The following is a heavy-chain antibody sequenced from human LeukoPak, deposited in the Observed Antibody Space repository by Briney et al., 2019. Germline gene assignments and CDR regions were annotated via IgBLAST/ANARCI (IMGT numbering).Heavy chain of an antibody. V-gene: IGHV4-39*07. J-gene: IGHJ5*02. CDR2: IHHSGST. Sequence: SETLSLTCTVSGGSISSNNYYWGWIRQPPGKGLEWIGSIHHSGSTYYNPSLKSRVTMSVDTSKNQFSLKLSSVTAADTAVYYCARWATVITSYNWFDPWGQGTLVTVSS. CDR1: GGSISSNNYY. CDR3: ARWATVITSYNWFDP. D-gene: IGHD4-23*01.